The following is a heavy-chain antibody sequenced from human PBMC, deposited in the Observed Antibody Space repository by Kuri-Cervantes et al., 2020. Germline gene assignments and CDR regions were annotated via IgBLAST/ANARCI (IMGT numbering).Heavy chain of an antibody. CDR2: INHSGST. Sequence: GSLRLSCAVYGGSFSGYYWSWIRQPPGKGLEWIGEINHSGSTNYNPSLKSRVTITVDTSKNQFSLKLSSVTAADTAVYYCARDWGSGWERVAFDYWGQGTLVTVSS. D-gene: IGHD6-19*01. J-gene: IGHJ4*02. V-gene: IGHV4-34*01. CDR3: ARDWGSGWERVAFDY. CDR1: GGSFSGYY.